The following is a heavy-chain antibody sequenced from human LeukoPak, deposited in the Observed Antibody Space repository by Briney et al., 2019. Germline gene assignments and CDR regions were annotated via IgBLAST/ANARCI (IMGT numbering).Heavy chain of an antibody. CDR1: GFTFSSYA. J-gene: IGHJ5*02. Sequence: PGGSLRLSCAASGFTFSSYAMSWVRQAPGKGLEWVSAISGSGGSTYYADSVKGRFTISRDNSKNTLYLQMNSLRAEDTAVYYCAKPPTSCGSGMHPVWFDPWGQGTLVTVSS. V-gene: IGHV3-23*01. CDR3: AKPPTSCGSGMHPVWFDP. CDR2: ISGSGGST. D-gene: IGHD3-10*01.